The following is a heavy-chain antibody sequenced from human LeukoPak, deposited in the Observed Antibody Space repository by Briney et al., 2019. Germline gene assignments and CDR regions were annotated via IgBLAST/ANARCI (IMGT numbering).Heavy chain of an antibody. J-gene: IGHJ4*02. Sequence: GESLKTSCKGSGYSFTSYWIGWVRQMPGKGLEWMGIIYPGDSDTRYSPSFQGQVTISADKSISTAYLQWSSLKASDTAMYYCASSMAGSGFYFDYWGQGTLVTVSS. CDR3: ASSMAGSGFYFDY. V-gene: IGHV5-51*01. D-gene: IGHD6-19*01. CDR1: GYSFTSYW. CDR2: IYPGDSDT.